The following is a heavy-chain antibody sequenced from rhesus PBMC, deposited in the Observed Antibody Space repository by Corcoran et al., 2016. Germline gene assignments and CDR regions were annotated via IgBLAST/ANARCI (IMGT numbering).Heavy chain of an antibody. V-gene: IGHV4S14*01. Sequence: QVQLQESGPGLVKPSETLSLTCAVSGGPISGYYYWSWIRQLPGKGLEWIGSIYGSGGSNYLNPSLKSRVTLSVDTSKNQFSLKLSSVTAADTAVYYCASYSNYAVYYFDYWGQGVLVTVSS. J-gene: IGHJ4*01. CDR2: IYGSGGSN. CDR3: ASYSNYAVYYFDY. D-gene: IGHD4-23*01. CDR1: GGPISGYYY.